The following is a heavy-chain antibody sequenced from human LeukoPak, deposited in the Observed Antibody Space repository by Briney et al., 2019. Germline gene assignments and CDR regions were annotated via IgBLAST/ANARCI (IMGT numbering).Heavy chain of an antibody. D-gene: IGHD2/OR15-2a*01. CDR2: FDPEDGEK. Sequence: ASVKVSCKVSGYTPTELSMHWVRQAPGKGLEWMGGFDPEDGEKIYAQKFQGRVTMTEDTSTDTAYMELSSLRSEDTAVYYCATVQYYGNWFDPWGQGTLGTVSS. CDR1: GYTPTELS. J-gene: IGHJ5*02. CDR3: ATVQYYGNWFDP. V-gene: IGHV1-24*01.